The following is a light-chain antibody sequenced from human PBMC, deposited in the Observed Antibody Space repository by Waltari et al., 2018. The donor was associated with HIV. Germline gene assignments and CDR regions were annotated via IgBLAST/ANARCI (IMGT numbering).Light chain of an antibody. CDR3: QQYNNWPSGT. V-gene: IGKV3-15*01. J-gene: IGKJ5*01. CDR2: GAS. Sequence: EIVMTQSPATLSVSPGERATLSFRASQSVSSNLAWYQQKPGQAPRLLIYGASTRATGIPARFSGSGSGTEFTLTISSLQSEDFAVYYCQQYNNWPSGTFGQGTRLEIK. CDR1: QSVSSN.